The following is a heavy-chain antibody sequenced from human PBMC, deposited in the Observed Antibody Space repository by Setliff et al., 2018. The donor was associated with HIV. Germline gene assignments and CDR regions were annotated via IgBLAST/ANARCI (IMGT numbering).Heavy chain of an antibody. J-gene: IGHJ6*02. CDR1: RFDFNNYW. Sequence: GGSLRLSCAASRFDFNNYWMSWVRQAPGKGLEWVANIDREGSETNYVDSVKGRFTISRDNARSSMYLQMNSLRAEDTAIYYCARKFRPGHGVDVWGQGTTVTVSS. D-gene: IGHD3-10*01. CDR2: IDREGSET. V-gene: IGHV3-7*01. CDR3: ARKFRPGHGVDV.